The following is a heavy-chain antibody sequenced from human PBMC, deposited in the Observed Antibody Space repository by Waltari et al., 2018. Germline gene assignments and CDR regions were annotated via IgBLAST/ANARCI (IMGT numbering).Heavy chain of an antibody. J-gene: IGHJ4*02. CDR2: INHSGST. V-gene: IGHV4-34*01. D-gene: IGHD5-12*01. CDR3: ALQNSDGYGY. Sequence: QPQLQESGAGLLKPSATLSLTCAVYGGSFSGYYWSWIRQPPGKGLEWIGEINHSGSTNYNPSLKSRVTISVDTSKNQFSLKLSSVTAADTAVYYCALQNSDGYGYWGQGTLVTVSS. CDR1: GGSFSGYY.